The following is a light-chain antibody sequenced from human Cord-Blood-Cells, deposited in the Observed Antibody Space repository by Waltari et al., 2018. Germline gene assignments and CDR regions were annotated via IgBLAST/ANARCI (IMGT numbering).Light chain of an antibody. V-gene: IGKV4-1*01. J-gene: IGKJ4*01. CDR2: WAS. CDR3: QQYYSTPPT. CDR1: QSVLYSSNNKNY. Sequence: DIVMTQSPDSLAVSLGERATIHSKSSQSVLYSSNNKNYLAWYQQKPGQPPKLLIYWASTRESGVPDRFSGSGSGTDFTLTISSLQAEDVAVYYCQQYYSTPPTFGGGTKVEIK.